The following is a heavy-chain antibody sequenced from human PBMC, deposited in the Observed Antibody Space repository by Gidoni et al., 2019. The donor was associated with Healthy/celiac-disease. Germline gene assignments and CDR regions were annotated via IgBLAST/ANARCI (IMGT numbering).Heavy chain of an antibody. CDR3: TTFGAVAGYAFDY. V-gene: IGHV3-15*01. J-gene: IGHJ4*02. D-gene: IGHD6-19*01. Sequence: EVQLVESGGGLVKPGGSLRLSCAASGFTFSNAWMSWVRQAPGKGLEWVGRIKSKTDGGTTDYAAPAKGRFTISRDDSKNTLYLQMNSLKTEDTAVYYCTTFGAVAGYAFDYWGQGTLVTVSS. CDR1: GFTFSNAW. CDR2: IKSKTDGGTT.